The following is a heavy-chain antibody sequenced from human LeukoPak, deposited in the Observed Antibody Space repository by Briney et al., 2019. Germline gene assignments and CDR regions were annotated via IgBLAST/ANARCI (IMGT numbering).Heavy chain of an antibody. J-gene: IGHJ4*02. CDR3: ARDWGAYYHFFDY. Sequence: GGSLRLSCEASGFSMGVYWMSWVRQAPGKGLEWVGNIKQDGSERNYVDSVKGRFTISRDNAKKSLYLQMNSLRAEDTAVYYCARDWGAYYHFFDYWGQGTLVTVSS. D-gene: IGHD3-22*01. V-gene: IGHV3-7*01. CDR1: GFSMGVYW. CDR2: IKQDGSER.